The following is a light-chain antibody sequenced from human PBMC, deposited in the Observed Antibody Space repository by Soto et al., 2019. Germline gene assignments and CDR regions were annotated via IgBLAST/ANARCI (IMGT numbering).Light chain of an antibody. CDR2: AAS. CDR3: QQSYSSPRT. J-gene: IGKJ3*01. Sequence: DLQMTQSPSSLPASVGDTVTITCRASQSISRYLNWYQQKPGEAPKILIYAASSMSAEIPSRFSGSGSGTDFTLTISSLQPEDFATYYCQQSYSSPRTFGPGTIVDIK. CDR1: QSISRY. V-gene: IGKV1-39*01.